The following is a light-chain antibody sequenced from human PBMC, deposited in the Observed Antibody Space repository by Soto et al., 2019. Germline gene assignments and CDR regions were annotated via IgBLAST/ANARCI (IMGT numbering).Light chain of an antibody. CDR3: AAWDDSLNGPV. J-gene: IGLJ3*02. CDR2: NTY. V-gene: IGLV1-44*01. Sequence: QSVLTQPPSASGTPGQRVIISCSGSSSNLGSNSGNWYQQLPGTAPKLLIYNTYQRPLGVPDRFSGSKSGTSASLAISGLQSEDEGDYFYAAWDDSLNGPVFGGGTKVTVL. CDR1: SSNLGSNS.